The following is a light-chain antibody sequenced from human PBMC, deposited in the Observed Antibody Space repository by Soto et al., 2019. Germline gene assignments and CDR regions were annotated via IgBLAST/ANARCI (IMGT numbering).Light chain of an antibody. CDR2: KAS. CDR1: QSISIW. V-gene: IGKV1-5*03. J-gene: IGKJ2*01. Sequence: DIQMTQSPSTLSASVGDRVTITCRASQSISIWLAWYQQKPGKAPNLLIYKASTLETGVPSRFSGSGSGTEFTLTISSLQPDHFATYYCQQYNSYAYTFGQGTKLEIK. CDR3: QQYNSYAYT.